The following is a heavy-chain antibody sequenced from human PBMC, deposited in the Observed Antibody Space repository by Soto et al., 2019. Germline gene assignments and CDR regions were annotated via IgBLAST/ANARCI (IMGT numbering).Heavy chain of an antibody. J-gene: IGHJ4*02. CDR3: ARVVGRNRRFDS. D-gene: IGHD1-26*01. CDR2: IFPGDSDT. V-gene: IGHV5-51*01. CDR1: GYIFSDFW. Sequence: PXESLKISWKASGYIFSDFWLVWVRQMPGKGLEWMGIIFPGDSDTRYSPSFQGRVTISADTSISTAYLQWNSLRASDTAIYYCARVVGRNRRFDSWGQGSLVTVSS.